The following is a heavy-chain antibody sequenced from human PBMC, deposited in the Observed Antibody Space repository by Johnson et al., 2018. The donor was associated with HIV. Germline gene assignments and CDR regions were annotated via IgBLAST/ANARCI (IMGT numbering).Heavy chain of an antibody. CDR2: ISLNSGSI. J-gene: IGHJ3*02. Sequence: ISLNSGSIGYADSVKGRFTISRDNAKNSLYLQMNSLRAEDTAVYYCASVPMIVVLDGAFDIWGQGTMVTVSS. V-gene: IGHV3-9*01. CDR3: ASVPMIVVLDGAFDI. D-gene: IGHD3-22*01.